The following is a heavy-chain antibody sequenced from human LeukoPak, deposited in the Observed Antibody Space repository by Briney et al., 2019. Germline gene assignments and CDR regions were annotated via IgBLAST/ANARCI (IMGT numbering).Heavy chain of an antibody. Sequence: SETLSLTCTVSGGSISSYYRSWIRQPPGKGLEWIGYIYYSGSTNYNPSLKSRVTISVDTSKNQFSLKLSSVTAADTAVYYCASGGAAAGPYYYYYMDVWGKGTTVTVSS. CDR3: ASGGAAAGPYYYYYMDV. J-gene: IGHJ6*03. V-gene: IGHV4-59*01. D-gene: IGHD6-13*01. CDR2: IYYSGST. CDR1: GGSISSYY.